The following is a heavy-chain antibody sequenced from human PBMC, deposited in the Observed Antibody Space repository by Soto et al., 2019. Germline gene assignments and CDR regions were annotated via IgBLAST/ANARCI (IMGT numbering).Heavy chain of an antibody. CDR3: TTESIKCFY. J-gene: IGHJ4*02. D-gene: IGHD3-10*01. CDR2: IKSKTDGGTT. CDR1: GFTFSNAW. V-gene: IGHV3-15*01. Sequence: EVQLVESGGGLVKPGGSLRLSCAASGFTFSNAWMSWVRQAPGKGLEWVGGIKSKTDGGTTDYAAPVKGRFTISRDDSKNTLYLQMNSLKTEDTAVYYCTTESIKCFYWGQGTLVTVSS.